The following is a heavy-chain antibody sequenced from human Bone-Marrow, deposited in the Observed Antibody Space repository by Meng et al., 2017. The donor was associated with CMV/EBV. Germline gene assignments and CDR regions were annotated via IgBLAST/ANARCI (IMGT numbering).Heavy chain of an antibody. V-gene: IGHV3-48*04. CDR1: GFTFSSYS. CDR2: ISSSSSTI. D-gene: IGHD6-6*01. J-gene: IGHJ6*02. Sequence: GESLKISCAASGFTFSSYSMNWVRQAPGKGLEWVSYISSSSSTIYYADSVKGRFTISRDNAKNSLYLQMNSLRAEDTAVYYCARDLRQLVRYYYYYYGMDVWGQGTTVTVSS. CDR3: ARDLRQLVRYYYYYYGMDV.